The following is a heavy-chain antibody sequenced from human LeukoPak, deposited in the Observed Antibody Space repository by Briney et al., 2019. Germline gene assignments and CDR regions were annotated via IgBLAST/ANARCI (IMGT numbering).Heavy chain of an antibody. CDR1: GYSFTSYD. D-gene: IGHD3-10*01. Sequence: GASVKVSCKASGYSFTSYDINWVRQAPGQGLEWMGWMNPNSGSADFAQKFQGRVTMTRNTSITTAYMELSSLRSEDTAVYYCARGLWFGESYWYFDLWGRGTLVTVSS. CDR3: ARGLWFGESYWYFDL. J-gene: IGHJ2*01. V-gene: IGHV1-8*01. CDR2: MNPNSGSA.